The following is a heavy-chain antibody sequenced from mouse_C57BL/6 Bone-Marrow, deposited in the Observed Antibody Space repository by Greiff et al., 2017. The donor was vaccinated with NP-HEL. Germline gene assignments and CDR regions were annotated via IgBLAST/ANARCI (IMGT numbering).Heavy chain of an antibody. CDR1: GYTFTSYW. CDR3: ARGHYGSSFPDY. J-gene: IGHJ2*01. Sequence: QVQLQQPGAELVKPGASVKMSCKASGYTFTSYWITWVKQRPGQGLEWIGDIYPGSGSTNYNEKFKSKATLTVDTSSSTAYMQLSSLTSEDSAVYYCARGHYGSSFPDYWGQGTTLTVSS. V-gene: IGHV1-55*01. D-gene: IGHD1-1*01. CDR2: IYPGSGST.